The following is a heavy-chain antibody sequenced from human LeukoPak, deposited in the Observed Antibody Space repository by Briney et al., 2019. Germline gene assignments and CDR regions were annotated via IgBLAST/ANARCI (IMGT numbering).Heavy chain of an antibody. J-gene: IGHJ3*02. CDR2: ISGSGDST. D-gene: IGHD5-18*01. CDR1: GFTFSTYG. V-gene: IGHV3-23*01. Sequence: PGGSLRLSCAASGFTFSTYGMNWVRQAPGKGLEWVSTISGSGDSTYYADSVKGRFTISRDSSRDTLYLQMNSLRAEDTAVYYCAKLQLWDNDAFDIWGQGTMVTVSS. CDR3: AKLQLWDNDAFDI.